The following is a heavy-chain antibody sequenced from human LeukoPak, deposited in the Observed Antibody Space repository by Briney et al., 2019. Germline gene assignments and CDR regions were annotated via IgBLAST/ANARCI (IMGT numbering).Heavy chain of an antibody. Sequence: SETLSLTCTVSGGSISISSSYWGWIRQPPGKGLEWVGSVHYSGNTFYNPSLKSRVTISLDTSKNHFSLKVHSVTAADTAVYYCARTDSGYDYFDYWGQGTLVTVSS. CDR3: ARTDSGYDYFDY. J-gene: IGHJ4*02. CDR2: VHYSGNT. D-gene: IGHD5-12*01. V-gene: IGHV4-39*07. CDR1: GGSISISSSY.